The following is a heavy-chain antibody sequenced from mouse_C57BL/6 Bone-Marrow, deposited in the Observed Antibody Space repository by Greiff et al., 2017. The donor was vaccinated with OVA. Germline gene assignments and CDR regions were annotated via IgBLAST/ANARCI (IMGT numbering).Heavy chain of an antibody. Sequence: VQLQQSGPELVKPGASVKIPCKASGYTFTDYNMDWVKQSHGKSLEWIGDINPNNGGTSYNQQFKGKATLTVDKSSSTAYMELRSLTSEDSAVYDGARSRYYCDSSHWYFDVWGTGTTVTVSS. CDR2: INPNNGGT. CDR3: ARSRYYCDSSHWYFDV. J-gene: IGHJ1*03. V-gene: IGHV1-18*01. CDR1: GYTFTDYN. D-gene: IGHD1-1*01.